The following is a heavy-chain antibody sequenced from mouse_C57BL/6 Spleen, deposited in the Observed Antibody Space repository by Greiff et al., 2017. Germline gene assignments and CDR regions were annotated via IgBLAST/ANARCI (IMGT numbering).Heavy chain of an antibody. CDR2: IDPSDSYT. J-gene: IGHJ2*01. D-gene: IGHD1-2*01. Sequence: VQLKQPGAELVMPGASVKLSCKASGYTFTSYWMHWVKQRPGQGLEWIGEIDPSDSYTNYNQKFKGKSTLTVDKSSSTAYMQLSSLTSEDSAVYYCAIIGGYFDYWGQGTTLTVSS. CDR3: AIIGGYFDY. CDR1: GYTFTSYW. V-gene: IGHV1-69*01.